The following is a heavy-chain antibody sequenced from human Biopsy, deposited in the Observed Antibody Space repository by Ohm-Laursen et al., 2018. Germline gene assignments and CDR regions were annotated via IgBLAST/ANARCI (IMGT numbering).Heavy chain of an antibody. CDR2: ISANSSYI. J-gene: IGHJ5*02. D-gene: IGHD3-10*01. CDR1: GFTFSGYN. V-gene: IGHV3-21*01. CDR3: ATEVVRDGIGGDWLDP. Sequence: SLRLSCAASGFTFSGYNMNWVRQAPGTGLEWVSSISANSSYIYYADSVKGRFTVSKENGKNSLYLLMNSLRAKGTAVYYCATEVVRDGIGGDWLDPWGQGTLVTVSS.